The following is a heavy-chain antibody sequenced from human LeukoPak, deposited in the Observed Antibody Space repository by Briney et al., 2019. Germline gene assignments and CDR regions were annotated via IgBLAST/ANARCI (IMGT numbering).Heavy chain of an antibody. D-gene: IGHD5-18*01. V-gene: IGHV3-7*01. J-gene: IGHJ4*02. CDR1: GFTFSSYW. CDR3: ARDVDTAYFDY. Sequence: GGSLRLSCAASGFTFSSYWMSWIRQAPGKGLEWVANIKQDGSEKYYVDSVKGRFTISRDNAKNSLYLQMNSLRAEDTAVYYCARDVDTAYFDYWGQGTLVTVSS. CDR2: IKQDGSEK.